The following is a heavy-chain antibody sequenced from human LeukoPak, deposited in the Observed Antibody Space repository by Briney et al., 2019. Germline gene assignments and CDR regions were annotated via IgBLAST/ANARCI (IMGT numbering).Heavy chain of an antibody. D-gene: IGHD3-3*01. CDR1: GFTFSSYA. CDR3: ARDPRDFWRGFYFDY. CDR2: ISYDGSNK. Sequence: PGRSLRLSCAASGFTFSSYAMHWVRQAPGKGLEWVAVISYDGSNKYYADSVKGRFTTSRDNSKNALYLQMNSLRAGDTAVYYCARDPRDFWRGFYFDYWGQGTLVTVSS. J-gene: IGHJ4*02. V-gene: IGHV3-30-3*01.